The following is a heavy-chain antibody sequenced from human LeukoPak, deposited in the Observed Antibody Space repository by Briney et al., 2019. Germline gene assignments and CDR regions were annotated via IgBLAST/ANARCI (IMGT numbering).Heavy chain of an antibody. CDR2: IYYSGST. CDR3: ARARRDEYYFDY. D-gene: IGHD2-21*02. J-gene: IGHJ4*02. Sequence: SETLSLTCTGSGDSISSNNYYWGWIRQPPGKGLEWIGYIYYSGSTNYNPSLKSRVTISVDTSKNQFSLKLNSVTAADTAVYYCARARRDEYYFDYWGQGTLVTVSS. CDR1: GDSISSNNYY. V-gene: IGHV4-61*05.